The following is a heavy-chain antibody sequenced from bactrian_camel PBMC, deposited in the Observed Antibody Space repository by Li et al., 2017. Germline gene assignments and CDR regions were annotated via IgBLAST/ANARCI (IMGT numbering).Heavy chain of an antibody. D-gene: IGHD7*01. V-gene: IGHV3S26*01. CDR1: GYLGSSYC. CDR2: MDGDGRK. CDR3: AAGEPRGGSCLLEYSDY. Sequence: VQLVESGGGSVQAGGPLRLSCAASGYLGSSYCMGWFRQVVGKEREEVAEMDGDGRKRYAESMQGRFSISKDNTRSTLYLQMNNLTPEVTGKYFCAAGEPRGGSCLLEYSDYWGLGTQVTVS. J-gene: IGHJ4*01.